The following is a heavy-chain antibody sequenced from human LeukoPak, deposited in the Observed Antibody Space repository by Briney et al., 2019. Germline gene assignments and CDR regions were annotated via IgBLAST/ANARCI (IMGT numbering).Heavy chain of an antibody. CDR1: GYTFTGYY. CDR2: INPNSGGT. Sequence: GASVKVSCKASGYTFTGYYMHWVRQAPGQGLEWMGWINPNSGGTNYAQKFQGRVTMTRDTSISTAYMELSRLRSDVTAVYYCARDGYCSSTSCYTIAFDYWGQGTLVTVSS. D-gene: IGHD2-2*02. J-gene: IGHJ4*02. CDR3: ARDGYCSSTSCYTIAFDY. V-gene: IGHV1-2*02.